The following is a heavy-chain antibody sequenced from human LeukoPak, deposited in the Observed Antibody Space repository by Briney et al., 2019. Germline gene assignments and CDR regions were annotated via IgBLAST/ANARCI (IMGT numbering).Heavy chain of an antibody. Sequence: RASVKVSCKASGGTFSSYAISWVRQAPGQGLEWMGRINPNSGGTNYAQKFQGRVTMTRDTSISTAYMELSRLRSDDTAVYYCARAAPTYYDILTGYYNVEYYFDYWGQGTLVTVSS. CDR2: INPNSGGT. CDR1: GGTFSSYA. V-gene: IGHV1-2*06. D-gene: IGHD3-9*01. CDR3: ARAAPTYYDILTGYYNVEYYFDY. J-gene: IGHJ4*02.